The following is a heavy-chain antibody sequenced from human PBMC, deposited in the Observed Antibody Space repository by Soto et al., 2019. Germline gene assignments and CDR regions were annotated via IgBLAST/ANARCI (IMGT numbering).Heavy chain of an antibody. CDR3: AMGVSGPVDY. V-gene: IGHV1-8*01. CDR1: GYTFTTYD. Sequence: QVQLVQSGAEVKKPGASVRVSCKASGYTFTTYDINWVRQATGQGLEWMGWMNPNSGYTSYAQKFQGRVTMTRNTAINTAYLELSSLRSEETAMYYCAMGVSGPVDYWVQGPLVTVSS. CDR2: MNPNSGYT. J-gene: IGHJ4*02.